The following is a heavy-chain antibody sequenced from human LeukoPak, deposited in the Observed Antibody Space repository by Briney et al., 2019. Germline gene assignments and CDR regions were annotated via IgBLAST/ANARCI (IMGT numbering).Heavy chain of an antibody. Sequence: GGSLRLSCAASGFAFSSYWMNWVRQAPGKGLEWVSVLYSDGTTYYADSVKGRFTISRDISKNTLYLQINNLRAEDTAVYYCARGGGYYAIDYWGQGTLVTVSS. CDR3: ARGGGYYAIDY. V-gene: IGHV3-53*01. J-gene: IGHJ4*02. D-gene: IGHD3-16*01. CDR1: GFAFSSYW. CDR2: LYSDGTT.